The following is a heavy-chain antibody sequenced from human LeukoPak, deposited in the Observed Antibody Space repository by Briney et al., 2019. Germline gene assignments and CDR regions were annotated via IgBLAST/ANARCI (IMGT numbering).Heavy chain of an antibody. D-gene: IGHD1-26*01. Sequence: GGSLRLSCAASGFTFSDAWMTWVRQAPGKGLEWVGRIKSKTAAGTTDYAAPVKGRFTISRDDSKNTLYLQMDSLKTEDTAVYYCVTVKSGSFGSWGQGTLVTVSS. J-gene: IGHJ5*02. CDR1: GFTFSDAW. V-gene: IGHV3-15*01. CDR3: VTVKSGSFGS. CDR2: IKSKTAAGTT.